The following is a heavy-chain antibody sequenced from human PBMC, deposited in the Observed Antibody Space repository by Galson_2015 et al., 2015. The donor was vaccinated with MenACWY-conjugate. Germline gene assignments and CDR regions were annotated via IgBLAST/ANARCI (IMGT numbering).Heavy chain of an antibody. J-gene: IGHJ4*02. V-gene: IGHV3-23*01. Sequence: SLRLSCAASGFTFSTYAISWVRRAPGKGLEWVSTISGVIGTTYQADSVKGRFTISRDDSKNTLYLQMNNLRAEDTALYICAKDGGKARAKGFDYWGQGTLVTVSS. D-gene: IGHD3-16*01. CDR2: ISGVIGTT. CDR3: AKDGGKARAKGFDY. CDR1: GFTFSTYA.